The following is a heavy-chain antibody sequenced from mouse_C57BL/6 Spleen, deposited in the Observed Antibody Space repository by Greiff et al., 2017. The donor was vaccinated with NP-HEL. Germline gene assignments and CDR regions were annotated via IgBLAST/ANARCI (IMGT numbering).Heavy chain of an antibody. Sequence: QVQLQQPGTELVKPGASVKLSCKASGYTFTSYWMHWVKQRPGQGLEWIGNINPSNGGTNYNEQFKSKATLTVDKSSSTAYMQLSSLTSEDSAVYYCAGDSSGRRGFAYWGQGTLVTVSA. J-gene: IGHJ3*01. CDR1: GYTFTSYW. CDR2: INPSNGGT. V-gene: IGHV1-53*01. D-gene: IGHD3-2*02. CDR3: AGDSSGRRGFAY.